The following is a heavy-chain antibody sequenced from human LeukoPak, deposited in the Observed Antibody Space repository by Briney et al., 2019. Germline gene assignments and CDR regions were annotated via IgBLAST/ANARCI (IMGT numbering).Heavy chain of an antibody. CDR2: IYAGGST. J-gene: IGHJ4*02. V-gene: IGHV3-66*01. CDR1: GFTVSSNY. Sequence: GGSLRLSCAASGFTVSSNYMTWVRQAPGKGLEWVALIYAGGSTNYADSVKGRFTISRDNSKNTLYLQMNSLRAEDTAVYYCARGFSSGWNFDYWGQGTLVTVSS. D-gene: IGHD6-19*01. CDR3: ARGFSSGWNFDY.